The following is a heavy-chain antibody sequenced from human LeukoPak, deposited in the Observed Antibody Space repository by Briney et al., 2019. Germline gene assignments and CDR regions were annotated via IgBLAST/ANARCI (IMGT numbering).Heavy chain of an antibody. J-gene: IGHJ6*03. Sequence: ASVKVSCKASGYTFISYGISWVRQAPGQGLEWMGWISAYNGNTNYAQKLQGRVTMTTDTSTSTAYMELRSLRSDDTAVYYCARASYSNYNYYYYMDVWGKGTTVTVSS. CDR3: ARASYSNYNYYYYMDV. D-gene: IGHD4-11*01. CDR2: ISAYNGNT. V-gene: IGHV1-18*04. CDR1: GYTFISYG.